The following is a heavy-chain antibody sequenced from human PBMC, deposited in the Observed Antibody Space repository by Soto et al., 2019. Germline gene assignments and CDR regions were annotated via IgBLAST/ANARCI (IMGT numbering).Heavy chain of an antibody. Sequence: QVQLVQSGAEVKEPGASVKLSCQASGYTFMNYAISWVRQAPGQGLEWMGWISPSTGDTDQAQNFQGRVTMTLDTSTNTANLELRTLRSDDSAVYYCVRCYCSVGSCYTCWHFDLWGQGTLVTVSS. CDR3: VRCYCSVGSCYTCWHFDL. CDR1: GYTFMNYA. CDR2: ISPSTGDT. V-gene: IGHV1-18*01. J-gene: IGHJ2*01. D-gene: IGHD2-15*01.